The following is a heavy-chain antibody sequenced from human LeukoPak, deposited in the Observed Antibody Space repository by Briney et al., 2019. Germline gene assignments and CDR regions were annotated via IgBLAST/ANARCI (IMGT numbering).Heavy chain of an antibody. CDR2: ISTNTGNP. Sequence: GASVKVSCKASGYTFISYAMNWVRQAPGQGLEWMGWISTNTGNPTYAQGFTGRFVFSLDTSVSTAYLQISSLKTEDTAVYYCARDLSTYSSAEGAYWGQGTLVTVSS. J-gene: IGHJ4*02. V-gene: IGHV7-4-1*02. CDR3: ARDLSTYSSAEGAY. CDR1: GYTFISYA. D-gene: IGHD6-25*01.